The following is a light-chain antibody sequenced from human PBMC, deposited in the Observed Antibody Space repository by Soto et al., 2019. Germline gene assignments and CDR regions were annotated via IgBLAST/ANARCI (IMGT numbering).Light chain of an antibody. CDR3: QSYDYSLTGYV. V-gene: IGLV1-40*01. J-gene: IGLJ1*01. CDR2: ANT. CDR1: RSNIGAGCD. Sequence: QPVLTQPPSVSGVPGQRVTISCTGSRSNIGAGCDVHWYQQLPGAAPKLLIYANTNRPSGVPDRFSASRSGTSASLAITGLQAEDEADYYCQSYDYSLTGYVFGTGTKLTVL.